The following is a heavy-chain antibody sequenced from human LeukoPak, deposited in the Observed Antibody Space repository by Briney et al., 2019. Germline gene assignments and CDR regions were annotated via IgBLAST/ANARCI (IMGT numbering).Heavy chain of an antibody. CDR1: GGSVSSGAYY. CDR3: ARTTNLRWFDP. V-gene: IGHV4-31*03. J-gene: IGHJ5*02. CDR2: VYSSGST. Sequence: PSQTLSLTCTVSGGSVSSGAYYWSWIRQHPGKGLEWIGYVYSSGSTYYNPSLKSRITISVDTSKNQFSLKLSSLTAADTAVYYCARTTNLRWFDPWGQGTLVAVSS. D-gene: IGHD1-1*01.